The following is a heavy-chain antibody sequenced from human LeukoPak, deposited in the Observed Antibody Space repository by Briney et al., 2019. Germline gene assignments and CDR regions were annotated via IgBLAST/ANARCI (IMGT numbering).Heavy chain of an antibody. CDR2: IIPIFGTA. D-gene: IGHD6-6*01. V-gene: IGHV1-69*13. J-gene: IGHJ4*02. Sequence: SVKVSCKASGGTFSSYAISWVQQAPGQGLEWMGGIIPIFGTANYAQKLQGRVTITADESTSTAYMELSSLRSEDTAVYYCASEGYSSSSWDYWGQGTLVTVSS. CDR3: ASEGYSSSSWDY. CDR1: GGTFSSYA.